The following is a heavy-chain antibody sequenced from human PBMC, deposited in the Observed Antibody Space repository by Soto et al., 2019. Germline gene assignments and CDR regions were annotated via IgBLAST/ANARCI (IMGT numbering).Heavy chain of an antibody. D-gene: IGHD3-10*01. J-gene: IGHJ6*03. Sequence: SETLSLTCAVYGGSFSGYYWSWIRQPPGKGLEWIGEINHSGSTNYNPSLKSRVTISVDTSKIQFSLKLSSVTAADTAVYYCARGLELGSYYGSGSYYYYYYYMDVWGKGTTVTVSS. CDR3: ARGLELGSYYGSGSYYYYYYYMDV. CDR2: INHSGST. V-gene: IGHV4-34*01. CDR1: GGSFSGYY.